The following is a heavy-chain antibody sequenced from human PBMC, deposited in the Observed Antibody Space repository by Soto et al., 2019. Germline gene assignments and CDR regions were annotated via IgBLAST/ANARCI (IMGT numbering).Heavy chain of an antibody. Sequence: SETLSLTCTVSGGSISSGGYYWSWIRQHPGKGLEWIGYIYYSGSAYYNPSLKSRVTISVDTSKNQFSLKLSSVTAADTAVYYCARGVVPAAHHYYYYGIDVWGQGTTVTVSS. J-gene: IGHJ6*02. D-gene: IGHD2-2*01. CDR1: GGSISSGGYY. V-gene: IGHV4-31*03. CDR3: ARGVVPAAHHYYYYGIDV. CDR2: IYYSGSA.